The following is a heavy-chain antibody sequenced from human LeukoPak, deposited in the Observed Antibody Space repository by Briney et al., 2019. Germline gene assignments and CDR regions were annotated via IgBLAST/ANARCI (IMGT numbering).Heavy chain of an antibody. Sequence: GGSLRLSCTASGFPFIEYSMNWVRQAPGKGLEWISYIGIDSGNTKYADSVRGRFTISADKAKNSLYLQKNSLRVEDTAVYYCARDHNYAFDNWGQGTLVSVAS. CDR3: ARDHNYAFDN. CDR1: GFPFIEYS. D-gene: IGHD1-1*01. J-gene: IGHJ4*02. CDR2: IGIDSGNT. V-gene: IGHV3-48*01.